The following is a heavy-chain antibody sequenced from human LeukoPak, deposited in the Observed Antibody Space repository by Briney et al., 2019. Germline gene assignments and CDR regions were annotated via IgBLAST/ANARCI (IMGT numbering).Heavy chain of an antibody. CDR1: GFTFSNAW. D-gene: IGHD3-22*01. Sequence: GGSLRLSCAASGFTFSNAWMSWVRQAPGKGLEWVGRIKSKTDGGTTDYAAPVKGRFTISRDDSENTLYLQMNSLKTEDTAVYYCTTDYYDSSGYYSALGYWGQGTLVTVSS. CDR3: TTDYYDSSGYYSALGY. V-gene: IGHV3-15*01. J-gene: IGHJ4*02. CDR2: IKSKTDGGTT.